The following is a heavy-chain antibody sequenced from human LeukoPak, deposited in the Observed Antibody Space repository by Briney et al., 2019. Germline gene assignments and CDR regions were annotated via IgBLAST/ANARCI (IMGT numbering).Heavy chain of an antibody. V-gene: IGHV1-2*02. CDR2: INPDSGGT. CDR3: ARGKSSSWRRAFDI. Sequence: GASVKVSCKASGDAFTGYYMHWVRQAPGQGLEWMGWINPDSGGTNYAQKFQGRVTMTRDTSISAAYMELSRLRSDDTAVYYCARGKSSSWRRAFDIWGQGTMVTVSS. D-gene: IGHD6-13*01. CDR1: GDAFTGYY. J-gene: IGHJ3*02.